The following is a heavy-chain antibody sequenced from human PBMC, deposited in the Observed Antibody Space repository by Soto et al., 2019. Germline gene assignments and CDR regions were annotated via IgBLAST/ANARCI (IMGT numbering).Heavy chain of an antibody. D-gene: IGHD1-26*01. J-gene: IGHJ6*02. CDR3: AKARVGASTYYTGIDL. CDR2: IAYDGSDK. V-gene: IGHV3-30*18. Sequence: QMQLVESGGGVVQPGGSLRLSCAASGFTFSSYGMHWVRQAPGKGLDWVALIAYDGSDKSNADSVKGRFTISRDNSRNTLYLEMNSLRAEDTAVYYCAKARVGASTYYTGIDLWGQGTTCTFAS. CDR1: GFTFSSYG.